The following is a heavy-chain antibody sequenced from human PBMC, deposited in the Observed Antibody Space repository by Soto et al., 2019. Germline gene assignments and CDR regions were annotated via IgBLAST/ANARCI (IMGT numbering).Heavy chain of an antibody. D-gene: IGHD2-15*01. J-gene: IGHJ3*02. CDR3: ARVKYCSANSCYASFDI. V-gene: IGHV3-33*01. CDR1: GFTFSSYG. CDR2: IWYDGSNK. Sequence: QVQLVESGGGVVQPGRSLRLSCAASGFTFSSYGMHWVRQAPGKGLEWVAVIWYDGSNKYYADSVKGRFTISRDNSKNPLYLQMNSLRAEDTAVYYCARVKYCSANSCYASFDIWGQGTMVTVSS.